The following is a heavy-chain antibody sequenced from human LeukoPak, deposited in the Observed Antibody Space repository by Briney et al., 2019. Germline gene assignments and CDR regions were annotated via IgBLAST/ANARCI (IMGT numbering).Heavy chain of an antibody. V-gene: IGHV1-18*01. D-gene: IGHD3-22*01. J-gene: IGHJ4*02. CDR2: ISAYNGNT. CDR1: GYTFTSYG. CDR3: ARSSMIVVGNDY. Sequence: ASVKVSCKASGYTFTSYGISWVRQAPGQGLEWMGWISAYNGNTNYAQKLQGRVTMTTDTSTSTAYTELRSLRSDDTAVYYCARSSMIVVGNDYWGQGTLVTVSS.